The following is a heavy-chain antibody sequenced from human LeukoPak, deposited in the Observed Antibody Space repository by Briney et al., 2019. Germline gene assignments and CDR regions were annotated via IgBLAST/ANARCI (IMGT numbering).Heavy chain of an antibody. V-gene: IGHV3-30-3*01. CDR2: ISYDGSNK. D-gene: IGHD1-26*01. J-gene: IGHJ4*02. CDR1: GFTFSSYA. CDR3: AKDHRGSLRRDSAFDS. Sequence: PGRSLRLSCAASGFTFSSYAMHWVRQAPGKGLEWVAVISYDGSNKYYADSVKGRFTISRDNSKNTLHLQINSLRVEDTAVYWCAKDHRGSLRRDSAFDSWGQGTLVTVSS.